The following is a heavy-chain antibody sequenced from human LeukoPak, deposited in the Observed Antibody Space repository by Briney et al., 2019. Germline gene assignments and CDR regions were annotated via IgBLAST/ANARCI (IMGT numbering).Heavy chain of an antibody. Sequence: GGSLRLSCAASGFNFSTYEMNWVRQAPGEGLEWLSYISSSGYIIYYADSVKGRFTISRDNSKNTLYLQMNSLRAEDTAVYYCAKDWDYYDSSGYSYYFDYWGQGTLVTVSS. CDR1: GFNFSTYE. CDR3: AKDWDYYDSSGYSYYFDY. D-gene: IGHD3-22*01. J-gene: IGHJ4*02. V-gene: IGHV3-48*03. CDR2: ISSSGYII.